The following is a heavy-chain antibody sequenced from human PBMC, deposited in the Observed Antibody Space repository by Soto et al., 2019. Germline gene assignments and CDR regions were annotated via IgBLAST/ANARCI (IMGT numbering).Heavy chain of an antibody. CDR1: GFTFSSYA. CDR3: LSVAYCGGDCYYYGMDV. J-gene: IGHJ6*02. V-gene: IGHV3-30-3*01. Sequence: GGSLRLSCAASGFTFSSYALHWVRQAPGKGLEWVAVISYDGSKKYYADSVKGRFTISRDNSKNMLYLQMNSLRAEDTAVYFCLSVAYCGGDCYYYGMDVWGQGTTVTVSS. CDR2: ISYDGSKK. D-gene: IGHD2-21*01.